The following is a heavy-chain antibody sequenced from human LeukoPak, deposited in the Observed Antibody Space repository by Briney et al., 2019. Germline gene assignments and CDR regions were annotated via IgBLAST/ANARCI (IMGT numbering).Heavy chain of an antibody. V-gene: IGHV3-21*01. CDR2: ISSSSSYI. D-gene: IGHD6-13*01. CDR3: ARDGIAAAGRAQAGFDP. CDR1: GFAFSSYS. J-gene: IGHJ5*02. Sequence: GGSLRLSCAASGFAFSSYSMNWVRQAPGKGLEWVSSISSSSSYIYYADSVKGRFTVSRDNAKNSLYLQMNSLRAEDTAVYYCARDGIAAAGRAQAGFDPWGQGTLVTVSS.